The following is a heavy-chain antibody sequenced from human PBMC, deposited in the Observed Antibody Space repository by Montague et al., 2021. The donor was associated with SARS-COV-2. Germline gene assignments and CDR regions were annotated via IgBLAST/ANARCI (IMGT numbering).Heavy chain of an antibody. CDR2: IYTSGST. V-gene: IGHV4-61*02. J-gene: IGHJ4*02. D-gene: IGHD5-24*01. Sequence: TLSLTCTVSGGSISSGSYYWSWIRQPAGKGLEWIGRIYTSGSTNYNPSLKSRVTISVDTSKNQCSLKLSSVTAADTAVYYCARVLRRDGSSDYWGQGTLVTVSS. CDR3: ARVLRRDGSSDY. CDR1: GGSISSGSYY.